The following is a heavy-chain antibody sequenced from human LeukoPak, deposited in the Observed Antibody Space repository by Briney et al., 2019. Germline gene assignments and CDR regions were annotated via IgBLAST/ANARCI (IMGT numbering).Heavy chain of an antibody. Sequence: GGSLRLSCAASGFTFSHYGMHWVRQAPGRGLEWVAVIWSDGSNKFHADSVKGRFTISRDNSQNTVDLHMNILRAEDTAVYYCAKDAQRGFDYSNSLEYWGQGTLVTVSS. CDR2: IWSDGSNK. J-gene: IGHJ4*02. CDR1: GFTFSHYG. CDR3: AKDAQRGFDYSNSLEY. V-gene: IGHV3-33*06. D-gene: IGHD4-11*01.